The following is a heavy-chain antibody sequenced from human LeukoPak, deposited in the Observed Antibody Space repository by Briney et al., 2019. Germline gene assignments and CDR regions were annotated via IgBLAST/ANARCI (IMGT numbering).Heavy chain of an antibody. CDR1: GFTFSSYS. J-gene: IGHJ2*01. Sequence: PGGSLRLSCAASGFTFSSYSMNWVRQAPGKGLEWVSSISTSSTYIYYADSVKGRFTISRDNAKNSLYLQIHSLRAEDTAVYSCAKNLLGSEAFSWYFDLWGRGTLVTVSS. CDR3: AKNLLGSEAFSWYFDL. V-gene: IGHV3-21*04. CDR2: ISTSSTYI. D-gene: IGHD1-26*01.